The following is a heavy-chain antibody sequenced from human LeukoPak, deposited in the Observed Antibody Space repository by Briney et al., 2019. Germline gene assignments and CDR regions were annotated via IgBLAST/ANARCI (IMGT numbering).Heavy chain of an antibody. Sequence: GGSLILSCAASGFTFSDHYVDWVRQAPGKGLEWVGRTRNKANDYTTEYAASVRGRFTISRHDSENSLYLQMNSLKIEDTAVYYCARSDSSGYFYRWGQGTLVTVSS. CDR3: ARSDSSGYFYR. CDR2: TRNKANDYTT. D-gene: IGHD3-22*01. V-gene: IGHV3-72*01. CDR1: GFTFSDHY. J-gene: IGHJ4*02.